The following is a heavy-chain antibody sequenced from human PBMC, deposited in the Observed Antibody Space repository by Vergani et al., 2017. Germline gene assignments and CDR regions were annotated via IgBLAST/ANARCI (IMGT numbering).Heavy chain of an antibody. CDR1: GYSISSGYY. CDR3: ASITSSGSYFWCDP. Sequence: QVQLQESGPGLVKPSETLSLTCAVSGYSISSGYYWGWIRQPPGKGLEWIGSIYHSGSTYYNPSLKSRVTISVDTSKNQFSLKLSSVTAADTAVYYCASITSSGSYFWCDPWGQGTLVTVSS. CDR2: IYHSGST. D-gene: IGHD3-10*01. J-gene: IGHJ5*02. V-gene: IGHV4-38-2*01.